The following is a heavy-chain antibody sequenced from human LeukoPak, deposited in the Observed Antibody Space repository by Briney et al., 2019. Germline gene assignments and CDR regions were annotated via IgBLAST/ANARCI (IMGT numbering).Heavy chain of an antibody. Sequence: GASVKVSCKASGYTFSSFAMNWLRQAPGQGLEWMGGIIPIFGTANYAQKFQGRVTITADKSTSTAYMELSSLRSEDTAVYYCARDLARIAAAGTDAFDIWGQGTMVTVSS. CDR3: ARDLARIAAAGTDAFDI. J-gene: IGHJ3*02. V-gene: IGHV1-69*06. D-gene: IGHD6-13*01. CDR2: IIPIFGTA. CDR1: GYTFSSFA.